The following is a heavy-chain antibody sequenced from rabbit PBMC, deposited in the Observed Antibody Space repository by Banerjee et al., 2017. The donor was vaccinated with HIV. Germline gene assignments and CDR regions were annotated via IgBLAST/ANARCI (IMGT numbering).Heavy chain of an antibody. J-gene: IGHJ4*01. CDR2: IYAGKGST. Sequence: QEQLKETGGGLVQPGGSLTLSCKASGFDFSSYYMSWVRQAPGKGLEWIGIIYAGKGSTDYASWVNGRFTISKTSSTTVDLQMTSLTAADTATYFCARDLAGVTGWNFNLWGQGTLVTVS. CDR3: ARDLAGVTGWNFNL. CDR1: GFDFSSYYM. D-gene: IGHD4-1*01. V-gene: IGHV1S45*01.